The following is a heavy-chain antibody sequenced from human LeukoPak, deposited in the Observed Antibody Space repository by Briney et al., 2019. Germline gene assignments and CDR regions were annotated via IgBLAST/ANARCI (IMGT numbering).Heavy chain of an antibody. D-gene: IGHD5-18*01. CDR3: ARELGSYGYVCPIS. Sequence: GRSLRLSCAASGFTFSSYAMHWVRQVPGKGLEWVAVISYDGSNKYYADSVKGRFTISRDNSKNTLYLQMNSLRAEDTAVYYCARELGSYGYVCPISWGQGTLVTVSS. V-gene: IGHV3-30*04. CDR2: ISYDGSNK. J-gene: IGHJ5*02. CDR1: GFTFSSYA.